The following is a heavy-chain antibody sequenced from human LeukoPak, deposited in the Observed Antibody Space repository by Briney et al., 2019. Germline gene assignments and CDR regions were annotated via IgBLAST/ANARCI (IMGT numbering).Heavy chain of an antibody. CDR2: ISYDGSNK. V-gene: IGHV3-30*18. Sequence: GGSLRLSCAASGFIFTNYNFNWVRQAPGKGLEWVAVISYDGSNKYYADSVKGRFTISRDNSKNTLYLQMNSLRAEDTAVYYCAKLALGTDPFDYWGQGTLVTVPS. CDR1: GFIFTNYN. J-gene: IGHJ4*02. CDR3: AKLALGTDPFDY. D-gene: IGHD1-1*01.